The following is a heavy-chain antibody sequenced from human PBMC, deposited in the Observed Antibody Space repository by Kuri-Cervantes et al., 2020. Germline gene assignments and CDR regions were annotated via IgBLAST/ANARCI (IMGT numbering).Heavy chain of an antibody. Sequence: GGSLRLSCKASGYTFTSYYMHWVRQAPGQGLEWMGIINPSGGSTSYAQKFQGRVTITADESTSTAYMELSSLRSEDTAVYYCARGRDVDTAMGYGMDVWGQGTTVTVS. CDR1: GYTFTSYY. V-gene: IGHV1-46*01. CDR2: INPSGGST. J-gene: IGHJ6*02. CDR3: ARGRDVDTAMGYGMDV. D-gene: IGHD5-18*01.